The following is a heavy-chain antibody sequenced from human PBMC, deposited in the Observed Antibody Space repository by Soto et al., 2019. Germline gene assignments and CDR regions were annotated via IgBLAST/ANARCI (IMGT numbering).Heavy chain of an antibody. D-gene: IGHD4-17*01. CDR2: INPSGGST. Sequence: ASVKVSCKASGYTFTSYYMHWVRQAPGQGLEWMGIINPSGGSTSYAQKFQGRVTMTRDESTSTVYMDLRSLTSEDTAIYYCAKSAPMDAGDKYYYDFWGQGALVTVSS. J-gene: IGHJ4*02. CDR1: GYTFTSYY. CDR3: AKSAPMDAGDKYYYDF. V-gene: IGHV1-46*01.